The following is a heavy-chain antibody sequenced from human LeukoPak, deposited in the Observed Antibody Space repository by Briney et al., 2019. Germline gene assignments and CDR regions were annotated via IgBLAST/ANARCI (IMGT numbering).Heavy chain of an antibody. CDR3: ARRDYGDYASNWFDP. CDR2: IYPGDSDT. D-gene: IGHD4-17*01. Sequence: PGESLKISGKGSGYSFTSYWIGWVRQMPGKGLEWMGIIYPGDSDTRYSPSFQGQVTISADKSISTAYLQWSSLKASDTAMYYCARRDYGDYASNWFDPWGQGTLVTVSS. J-gene: IGHJ5*02. V-gene: IGHV5-51*01. CDR1: GYSFTSYW.